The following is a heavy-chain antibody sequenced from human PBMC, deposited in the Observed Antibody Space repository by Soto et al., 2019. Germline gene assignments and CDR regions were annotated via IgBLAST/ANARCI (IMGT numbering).Heavy chain of an antibody. V-gene: IGHV4-30-4*01. CDR1: GGSISSGDYY. CDR2: IYYSGST. Sequence: PSETLSLTCTVSGGSISSGDYYWSWIRQPPGKGLEWIGYIYYSGSTYYNPSLKSRVTISVDTSKNQFSLKLSSVTAADTAVYYCARQSGGPYNWFDPWGQGTLVTVPQ. CDR3: ARQSGGPYNWFDP. J-gene: IGHJ5*02.